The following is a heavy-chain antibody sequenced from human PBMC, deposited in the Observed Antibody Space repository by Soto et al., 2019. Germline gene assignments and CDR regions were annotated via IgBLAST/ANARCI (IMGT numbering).Heavy chain of an antibody. J-gene: IGHJ3*02. V-gene: IGHV1-69*13. CDR3: ARGLYYYDSSGSYDAFDI. CDR2: IIPIFGTA. CDR1: GGTFSRYS. D-gene: IGHD3-22*01. Sequence: GASVKVCCKASGGTFSRYSISWVRQAPGQGLEWMGGIIPIFGTANYAQKFQGRVTITADESTSTAYMELSSLRSEDTAVYYCARGLYYYDSSGSYDAFDIWGQGTMVTVSS.